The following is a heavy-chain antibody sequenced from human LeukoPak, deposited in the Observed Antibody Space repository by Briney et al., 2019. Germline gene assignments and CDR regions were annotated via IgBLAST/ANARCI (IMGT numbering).Heavy chain of an antibody. CDR2: ISGSGGST. J-gene: IGHJ4*02. V-gene: IGHV3-23*01. CDR3: AKSSEYYYGSGSYYAFFDY. CDR1: GFTFSSYG. Sequence: GGSLRLSCAASGFTFSSYGMSWVRQAPGKGLEWVPAISGSGGSTYYADSVKGRFTISRDNSKNTLYLQMNSLRAEDTAVYYCAKSSEYYYGSGSYYAFFDYWGQGTLVTVSS. D-gene: IGHD3-10*01.